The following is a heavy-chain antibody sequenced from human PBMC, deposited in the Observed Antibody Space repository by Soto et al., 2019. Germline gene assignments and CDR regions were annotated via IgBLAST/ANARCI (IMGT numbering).Heavy chain of an antibody. CDR3: ARPEDYADFQH. D-gene: IGHD4-17*01. CDR2: MNPNSGNT. V-gene: IGHV1-8*02. J-gene: IGHJ1*01. Sequence: ASVKVSCKASGYTFTGYYMHWVRQATGQGLEWMGWMNPNSGNTGYAQKFQGRVTMTRNTSISTAYMELSSLRSEDTAVYYCARPEDYADFQHWGQGTLVTVSS. CDR1: GYTFTGYY.